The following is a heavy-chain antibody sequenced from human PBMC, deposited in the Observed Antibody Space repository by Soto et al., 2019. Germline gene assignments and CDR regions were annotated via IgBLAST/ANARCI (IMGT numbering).Heavy chain of an antibody. CDR2: ISGSGDRT. J-gene: IGHJ4*02. CDR1: GITISNYP. D-gene: IGHD3-22*01. V-gene: IGHV3-23*01. CDR3: VKGDGGYPSTAPH. Sequence: EVQLLESGGGLVQPGGSLRLSCAASGITISNYPMSWVRQAPGKGLDWVSGISGSGDRTYYADSAKGRFTISKDISRNSLYLQLASLGGEDTAVYFCVKGDGGYPSTAPHWGQGTLVTVSS.